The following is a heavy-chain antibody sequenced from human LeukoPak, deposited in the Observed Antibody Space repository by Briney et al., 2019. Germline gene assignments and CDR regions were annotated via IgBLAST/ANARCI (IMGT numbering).Heavy chain of an antibody. CDR3: AREGGANYYDSSGYFDY. D-gene: IGHD3-22*01. CDR1: GFTFSSYA. CDR2: IWYDGSNK. V-gene: IGHV3-33*08. Sequence: PGGSLRLSCAASGFTFSSYAMHWVRQAPGKGLEWVAVIWYDGSNKYYADSVKGRFTISRDNSKNTLYLQMNSLRAEDTAVYYCAREGGANYYDSSGYFDYWGQGTLVTVSS. J-gene: IGHJ4*02.